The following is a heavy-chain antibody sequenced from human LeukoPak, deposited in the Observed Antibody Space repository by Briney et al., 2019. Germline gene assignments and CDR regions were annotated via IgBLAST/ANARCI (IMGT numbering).Heavy chain of an antibody. D-gene: IGHD2-8*02. CDR3: ARDGGRDSTYWYY. CDR2: IVGSSSYT. J-gene: IGHJ4*02. V-gene: IGHV3-11*06. CDR1: GFTFRDYH. Sequence: GGSLRLSCAASGFTFRDYHMSWIRQAPGKGLEWVAYIVGSSSYTNYADSVKGRFTISRDNGENSLYLQMNSLRDVDTAVYYCARDGGRDSTYWYYWGQGTLVTVSS.